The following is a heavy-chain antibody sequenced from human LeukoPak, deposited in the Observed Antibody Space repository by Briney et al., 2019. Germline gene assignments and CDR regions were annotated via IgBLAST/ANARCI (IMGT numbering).Heavy chain of an antibody. D-gene: IGHD3-9*01. V-gene: IGHV4-39*01. J-gene: IGHJ4*02. CDR2: IYYSGST. CDR3: ARQLTISSSDFDY. CDR1: GGSISSSSYY. Sequence: SETLSLTCTVSGGSISSSSYYWGWICQPPGKGLEWIGSIYYSGSTYYKPSLKSRVTISVDTSKNQFSLKLSSVTAADTAVYYCARQLTISSSDFDYWGQGTLVTVSS.